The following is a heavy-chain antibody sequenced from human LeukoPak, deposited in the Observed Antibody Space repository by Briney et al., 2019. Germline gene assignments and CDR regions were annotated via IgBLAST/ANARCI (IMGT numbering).Heavy chain of an antibody. Sequence: GGSLRLSCAASGFTFSSYAMSWVREAPGKGLEWVSAISGSGGSTYYADSVKGRFTISRDNSKNTLYLQMNSLRAEDTAVYYCAEMPNWELGDYWGQGTLVTVSS. CDR3: AEMPNWELGDY. D-gene: IGHD1-26*01. J-gene: IGHJ4*02. V-gene: IGHV3-23*01. CDR2: ISGSGGST. CDR1: GFTFSSYA.